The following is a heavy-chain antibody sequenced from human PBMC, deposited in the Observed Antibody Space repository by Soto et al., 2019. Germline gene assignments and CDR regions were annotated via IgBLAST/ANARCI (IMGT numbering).Heavy chain of an antibody. CDR3: AKAAPLYYDSSGYYV. Sequence: GGSLRLSCAGSGFTFSDYAMSWVRQAPGKGLEWVSGISGSGGSIYNADSVKGRFTISRDNSKNTLYLQMNSLRAEDTAVYYCAKAAPLYYDSSGYYVWGQGTLVTVSS. D-gene: IGHD3-22*01. V-gene: IGHV3-23*01. CDR1: GFTFSDYA. J-gene: IGHJ1*01. CDR2: ISGSGGSI.